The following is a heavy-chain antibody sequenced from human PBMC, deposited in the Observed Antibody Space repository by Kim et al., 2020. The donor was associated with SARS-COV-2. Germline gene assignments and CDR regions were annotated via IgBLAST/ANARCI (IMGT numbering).Heavy chain of an antibody. CDR2: IYTDGST. Sequence: GGSLRLSCAASGFTVSRAYIHWVRQAPGKGLEWVALIYTDGSTYSAASATGRFNSFSVTSKNTKSTEMHSLRAQETADTSCAYYDWVNPTAQGCLVTF. CDR3: AYYDWVNPTAQGCLVTF. D-gene: IGHD5-12*01. J-gene: IGHJ3*01. CDR1: GFTVSRAY. V-gene: IGHV3-66*01.